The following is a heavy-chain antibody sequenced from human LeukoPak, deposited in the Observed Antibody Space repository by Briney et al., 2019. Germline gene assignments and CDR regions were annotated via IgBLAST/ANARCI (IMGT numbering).Heavy chain of an antibody. Sequence: PGGSLRLSCAASGFIVSSNYMSCVRQAPGKGLEWVSIIYSGGSTYYADSVKGRFTISRDNSKNTLYLQMNSLRAEDTAVYYCARHLSGDDIWGQGTMVTVSS. CDR2: IYSGGST. J-gene: IGHJ3*02. CDR3: ARHLSGDDI. D-gene: IGHD4-17*01. V-gene: IGHV3-53*01. CDR1: GFIVSSNY.